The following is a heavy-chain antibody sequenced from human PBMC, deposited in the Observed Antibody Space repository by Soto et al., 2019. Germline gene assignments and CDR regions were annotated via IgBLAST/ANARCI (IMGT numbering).Heavy chain of an antibody. Sequence: GGSLRLSCAASGFTFNNFVMTWVRQAPGKGLEWVSSISGSGDSTYYADSVRGRFTISRDNSKNTLYLQLNSLRAEDTAVYHCARAPDYSNPNFYIYYYMAVWGKGTTVTVSS. J-gene: IGHJ6*03. CDR3: ARAPDYSNPNFYIYYYMAV. V-gene: IGHV3-23*01. CDR2: ISGSGDST. D-gene: IGHD4-4*01. CDR1: GFTFNNFV.